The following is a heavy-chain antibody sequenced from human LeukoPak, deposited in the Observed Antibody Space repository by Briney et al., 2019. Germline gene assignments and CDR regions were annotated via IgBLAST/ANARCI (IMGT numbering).Heavy chain of an antibody. J-gene: IGHJ4*02. CDR3: ARHTSTVSGVLTSPYY. D-gene: IGHD3-3*01. V-gene: IGHV4-38-2*01. Sequence: SETLSLTFAVTGYYISNGYYWGWIRQPPGKGLEWIGSIYHSGSTYYNPSLKSRVTISVDTSNNQFSLKLSSVTAADTAVYYSARHTSTVSGVLTSPYYWGQGTLVTVSS. CDR1: GYYISNGYY. CDR2: IYHSGST.